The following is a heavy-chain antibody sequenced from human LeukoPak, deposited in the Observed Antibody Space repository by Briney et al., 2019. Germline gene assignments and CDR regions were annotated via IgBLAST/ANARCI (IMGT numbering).Heavy chain of an antibody. V-gene: IGHV3-7*01. CDR2: IKQDGSEK. Sequence: PGGSLRLSCAASGFTFSSHWMSWVRQAPGKGLEWVANIKQDGSEKYYVDSVKGRFTISRDNAKNSLYLQMNSLRAEDTAVYYCAREMRHSRSKGFDYWGQGTLVTVSS. CDR3: AREMRHSRSKGFDY. D-gene: IGHD1-26*01. J-gene: IGHJ4*02. CDR1: GFTFSSHW.